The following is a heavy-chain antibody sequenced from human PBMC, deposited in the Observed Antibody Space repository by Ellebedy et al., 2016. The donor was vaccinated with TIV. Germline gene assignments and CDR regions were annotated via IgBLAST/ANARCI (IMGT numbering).Heavy chain of an antibody. D-gene: IGHD1-14*01. J-gene: IGHJ4*02. CDR2: INPNSGGT. CDR1: GYTFTGYY. Sequence: ASVKVSCXASGYTFTGYYMHWVRQAPGQGLEWMGWINPNSGGTNYAQKLQGRVTMTRDTSISTAYMELSSLRSEDTAVYYCTRETAGLVSSRRFDYWGQGTLVTVSS. CDR3: TRETAGLVSSRRFDY. V-gene: IGHV1-2*02.